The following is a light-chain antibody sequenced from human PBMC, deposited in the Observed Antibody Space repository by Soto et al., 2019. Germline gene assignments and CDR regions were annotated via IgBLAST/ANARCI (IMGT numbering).Light chain of an antibody. CDR3: QQSYSTSPIT. CDR2: AAS. V-gene: IGKV1-39*01. Sequence: DIQMTQSPSSLSASVGDRVTMTCRASETISTFLNWYQHKPGKAPKLLIYAASRLQSGVPSRFSGSGSGTDFTLTINGPQPEDFASYYCQQSYSTSPITFGQGTRLEI. J-gene: IGKJ5*01. CDR1: ETISTF.